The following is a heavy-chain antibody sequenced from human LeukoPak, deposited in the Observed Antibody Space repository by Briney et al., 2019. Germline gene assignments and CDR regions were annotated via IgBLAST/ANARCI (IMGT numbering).Heavy chain of an antibody. Sequence: GESLKISCKGSGYSFTSYWIGWVRQMPGKGLEWMGIIYPGVSDTRYNPSFQGQVTISADTSINTAYLQWSSLRASDTAIYYCTRRGRAPSNWFDPWGQGTLVTVSS. D-gene: IGHD2-8*01. CDR2: IYPGVSDT. CDR1: GYSFTSYW. CDR3: TRRGRAPSNWFDP. J-gene: IGHJ5*02. V-gene: IGHV5-51*01.